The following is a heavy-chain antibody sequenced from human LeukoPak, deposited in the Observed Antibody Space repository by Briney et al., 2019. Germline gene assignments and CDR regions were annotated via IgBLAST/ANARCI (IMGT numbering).Heavy chain of an antibody. Sequence: GGSLRLSCVASGFTFSSYWMSWVRQAPGKGLEWVANIKQDGSEKYYVDSVKGRFTISRDNAKNSLYLQMNSLRAEDTAVYYCARGGLLFDYWGQGTLVTVSS. CDR1: GFTFSSYW. V-gene: IGHV3-7*01. D-gene: IGHD2-15*01. J-gene: IGHJ4*02. CDR2: IKQDGSEK. CDR3: ARGGLLFDY.